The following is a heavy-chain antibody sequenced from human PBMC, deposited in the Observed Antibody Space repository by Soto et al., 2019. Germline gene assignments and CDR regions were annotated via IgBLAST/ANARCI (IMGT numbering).Heavy chain of an antibody. J-gene: IGHJ6*02. CDR3: ARSQGGSSTLDIYYYYYYGMDV. D-gene: IGHD2-15*01. Sequence: QVQLVQSGAEVKKPGSSVKVSCKAPGGTFSSYAISWVRQAPGQGLEWMGGIIPIFGTANYAQKVQGRVTITADESTNTGYMELSRLRSEDTAVYYCARSQGGSSTLDIYYYYYYGMDVWGQGTTVTVSS. CDR2: IIPIFGTA. CDR1: GGTFSSYA. V-gene: IGHV1-69*01.